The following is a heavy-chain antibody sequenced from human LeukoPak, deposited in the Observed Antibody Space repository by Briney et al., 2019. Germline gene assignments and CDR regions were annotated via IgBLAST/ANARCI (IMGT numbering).Heavy chain of an antibody. CDR3: ARDPPGGISEYFQH. Sequence: SETLSLTCTVSGASISNSEFYWGWIRQAPGKGLEWIGSIYSSGSPYYSPSFKSRATMSIDRSQNHFSLRLTSVTAADTAVYYCARDPPGGISEYFQHWGQGTLVTVSS. CDR2: IYSSGSP. J-gene: IGHJ1*01. V-gene: IGHV4-39*07. CDR1: GASISNSEFY. D-gene: IGHD3-3*02.